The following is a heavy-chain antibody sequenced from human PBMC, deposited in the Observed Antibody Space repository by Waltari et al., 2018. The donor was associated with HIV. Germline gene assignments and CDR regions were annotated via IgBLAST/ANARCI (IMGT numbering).Heavy chain of an antibody. D-gene: IGHD5-18*01. J-gene: IGHJ4*02. CDR1: GGSISSYY. CDR3: ARQTAMVTSYFDY. V-gene: IGHV4-59*01. CDR2: IYYSGST. Sequence: QVHLQESGPGLVKPSETLSLTCTVPGGSISSYYWSWIRQPPGKGLEWIGYIYYSGSTTYNPSLKSRVTISVDTSKNQFSLKLSSVTAADTAVYYCARQTAMVTSYFDYWGQGTLVTVSS.